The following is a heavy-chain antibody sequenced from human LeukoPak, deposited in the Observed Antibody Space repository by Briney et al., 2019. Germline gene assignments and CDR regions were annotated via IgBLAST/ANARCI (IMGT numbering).Heavy chain of an antibody. CDR2: MNPNSGNT. CDR1: GYTFTSYD. D-gene: IGHD2-2*01. V-gene: IGHV1-8*03. Sequence: ASVKVSCKASGYTFTSYDIHWVRQATGQGLEWMGWMNPNSGNTGYAQKFQGRVTITRNTSISTAYMELSSLRSEDTAVYYCARGPRSPAAIANWFDPWGQGTLVTVSS. CDR3: ARGPRSPAAIANWFDP. J-gene: IGHJ5*02.